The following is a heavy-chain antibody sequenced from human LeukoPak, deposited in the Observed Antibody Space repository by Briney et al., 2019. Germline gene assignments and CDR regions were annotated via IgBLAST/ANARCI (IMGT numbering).Heavy chain of an antibody. Sequence: GGSLRLSCAASGFTVSNNYMSWVCQAPGKGLEWVSVIYSGGSTYFADSVKGRFTISRDYSKNTLYLQMNSLRAEDTAVYYCARDSGDSSGYPDYYYYMDVWGKGTTVTVSS. CDR3: ARDSGDSSGYPDYYYYMDV. CDR1: GFTVSNNY. D-gene: IGHD3-22*01. CDR2: IYSGGST. J-gene: IGHJ6*03. V-gene: IGHV3-53*01.